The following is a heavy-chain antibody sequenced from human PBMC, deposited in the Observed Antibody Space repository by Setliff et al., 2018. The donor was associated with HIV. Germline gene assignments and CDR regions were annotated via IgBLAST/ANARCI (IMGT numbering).Heavy chain of an antibody. CDR1: GDSISNVSSY. D-gene: IGHD6-13*01. J-gene: IGHJ5*02. CDR2: ISYSGNA. Sequence: SETLSLTCTVSGDSISNVSSYWGWVRQSPGKGLEWIGTISYSGNAYYNPSLKSRVTISVDTSKSQFSLNVKSMTAADTAIYYCARRGSSWYSHWFDPWGQGTLVTVSS. CDR3: ARRGSSWYSHWFDP. V-gene: IGHV4-39*01.